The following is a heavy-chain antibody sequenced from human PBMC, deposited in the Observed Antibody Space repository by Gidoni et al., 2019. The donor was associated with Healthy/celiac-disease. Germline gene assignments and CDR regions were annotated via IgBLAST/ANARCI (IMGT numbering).Heavy chain of an antibody. Sequence: QVQLVQSGAEVKQPGSSVKVSCKASGGTCSSYAISWVRQAPGQGLEWMGGIIPIIGKANYAQKYQGRVTITADESTSTAYMELSSLRSEDTAVYYCAISIAVAGALDYWGQGTLVTVSS. CDR2: IIPIIGKA. J-gene: IGHJ4*02. D-gene: IGHD6-19*01. V-gene: IGHV1-69*01. CDR3: AISIAVAGALDY. CDR1: GGTCSSYA.